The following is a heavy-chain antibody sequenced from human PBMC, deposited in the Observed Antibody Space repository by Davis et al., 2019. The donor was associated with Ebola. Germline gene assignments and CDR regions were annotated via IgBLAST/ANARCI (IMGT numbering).Heavy chain of an antibody. CDR1: GDSVSSGG. D-gene: IGHD7-27*01. V-gene: IGHV6-1*01. J-gene: IGHJ3*02. Sequence: HSQTLSLTCAISGDSVSSGGWNWIRQSPSRGLEWLGRTYYNSKWYKDYAVSLKSRITFNPDTSKSQFSLQLDSVTPEDTAIYYCARVNWGAGKAFDIWGQGSMVTVSS. CDR2: TYYNSKWYK. CDR3: ARVNWGAGKAFDI.